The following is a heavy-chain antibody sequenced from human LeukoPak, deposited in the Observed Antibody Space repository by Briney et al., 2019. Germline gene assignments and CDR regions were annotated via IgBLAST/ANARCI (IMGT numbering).Heavy chain of an antibody. D-gene: IGHD3-10*01. CDR1: GGTFSSYA. Sequence: ASVKVSCKASGGTFSSYAISWVRQAPGQGLEWMGRIIPILGIANYAQKFQGRVTITADKSTSTAYMELSSLRSDDTAVYYCARHLGRGHYFDYWGQGTLVTVSS. CDR3: ARHLGRGHYFDY. CDR2: IIPILGIA. J-gene: IGHJ4*02. V-gene: IGHV1-69*04.